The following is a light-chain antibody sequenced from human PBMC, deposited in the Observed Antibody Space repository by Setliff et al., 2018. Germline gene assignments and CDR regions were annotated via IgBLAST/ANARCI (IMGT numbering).Light chain of an antibody. V-gene: IGKV1-9*01. CDR3: QQLYTYPRT. CDR2: AAS. CDR1: QDISSY. Sequence: DIQLTQSPSFLSASVGDRVTITCRASQDISSYLGWYQQKLGKAPRLLIYAASTLQSGVPSRFSGSVSGTKFTLTISSLQPEDFAIYYCQQLYTYPRTFGPGTKVDIK. J-gene: IGKJ3*01.